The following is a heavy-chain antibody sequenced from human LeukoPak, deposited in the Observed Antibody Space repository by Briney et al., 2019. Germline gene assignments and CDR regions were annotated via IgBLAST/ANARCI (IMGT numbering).Heavy chain of an antibody. CDR2: ISYDGSNK. V-gene: IGHV3-30-3*02. D-gene: IGHD6-19*01. Sequence: GRSLRLSCAASGFTFSSYAMHWVRQAPGKGLEWVAVISYDGSNKYYADSVKGRFTISRDNSKNTLYLQMNSLRAEDTAVYYCANEPSSGWWTWGQGTLVTVSS. CDR3: ANEPSSGWWT. J-gene: IGHJ5*02. CDR1: GFTFSSYA.